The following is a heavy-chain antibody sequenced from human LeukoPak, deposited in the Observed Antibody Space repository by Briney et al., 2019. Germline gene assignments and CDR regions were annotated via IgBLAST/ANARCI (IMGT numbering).Heavy chain of an antibody. Sequence: PSETLSLTCAVYGGSFSGYYWSWIRQPPGKGLEWIGEINDSGSTNYNPSLKSRVTISVDTSKNQFSLKLSSVTAADTAVYYCARRLSLRYFDWLPAAYFDYWGQGTLVTVSS. J-gene: IGHJ4*02. CDR3: ARRLSLRYFDWLPAAYFDY. D-gene: IGHD3-9*01. CDR1: GGSFSGYY. V-gene: IGHV4-34*01. CDR2: INDSGST.